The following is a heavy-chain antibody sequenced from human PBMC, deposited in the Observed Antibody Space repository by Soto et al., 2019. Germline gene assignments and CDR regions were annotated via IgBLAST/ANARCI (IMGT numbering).Heavy chain of an antibody. CDR1: GGSFSGYY. D-gene: IGHD3-3*01. Sequence: SETLSLTCAVYGGSFSGYYWSWIRQPPGKGLEWIGEINHSGSTNYNPSLKSRVTISVDTSKNQFSLKLSSVTAADTAVYYCARGLYDFWSGYYAFGSGRLDYWGQGTLVTVSS. CDR3: ARGLYDFWSGYYAFGSGRLDY. CDR2: INHSGST. V-gene: IGHV4-34*01. J-gene: IGHJ4*02.